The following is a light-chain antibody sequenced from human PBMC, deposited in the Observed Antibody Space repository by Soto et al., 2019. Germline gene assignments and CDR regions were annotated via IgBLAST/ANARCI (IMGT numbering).Light chain of an antibody. J-gene: IGKJ1*01. CDR1: QSVSNT. CDR3: QQYNDWPWT. V-gene: IGKV3-15*01. Sequence: EIVMTQSPATLSVSPGERATLSCRASQSVSNTLAWYQQKPGQTPILVIYDASTRATGFPARFSGSGSGTKFTLTISSLQSEDFAVYYCQQYNDWPWTFGQGTKVEIK. CDR2: DAS.